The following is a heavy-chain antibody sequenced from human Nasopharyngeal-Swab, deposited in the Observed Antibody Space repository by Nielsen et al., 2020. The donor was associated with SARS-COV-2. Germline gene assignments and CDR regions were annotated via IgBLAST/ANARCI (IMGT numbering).Heavy chain of an antibody. J-gene: IGHJ6*02. CDR3: ARDTSVDIVLLYYGMDV. CDR1: GFTFSSYG. D-gene: IGHD5-12*01. Sequence: GESLKISCAASGFTFSSYGMHWVRQAPGKGLEWVAVIWYDGSNKYYADSVKGRFTISRDSSKNTLYLQMNSLRAEDTAVYYCARDTSVDIVLLYYGMDVWGQGTTVTVSS. CDR2: IWYDGSNK. V-gene: IGHV3-33*01.